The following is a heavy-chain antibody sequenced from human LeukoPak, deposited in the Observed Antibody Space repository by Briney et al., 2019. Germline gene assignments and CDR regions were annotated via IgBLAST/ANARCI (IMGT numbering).Heavy chain of an antibody. D-gene: IGHD3-10*01. Sequence: GGSLRLSCAASGFTFSSYSMNWVRQAPGKGREWVSSISSSSSYIYYADSVKGRFTISRDNAKNSLYLQMNSLRAEDTAVYYCARDRTGDFYYWGQGTLVTVSS. CDR3: ARDRTGDFYY. J-gene: IGHJ4*02. CDR1: GFTFSSYS. V-gene: IGHV3-21*01. CDR2: ISSSSSYI.